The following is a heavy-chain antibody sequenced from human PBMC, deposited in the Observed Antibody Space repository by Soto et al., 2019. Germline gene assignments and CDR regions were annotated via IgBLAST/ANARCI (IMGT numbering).Heavy chain of an antibody. CDR1: GYTFTSYY. V-gene: IGHV1-46*01. Sequence: ASVKVSCKASGYTFTSYYMHWVRQAPGQGLEWMGIINPSGGSTSYAQKFQGRVTMTRDTSTSTVYMELSSLRSEDTAVYYCAREMVRGVILGFMGGYYYYGMDVWAQRTTVTGSS. CDR2: INPSGGST. D-gene: IGHD3-10*01. J-gene: IGHJ6*02. CDR3: AREMVRGVILGFMGGYYYYGMDV.